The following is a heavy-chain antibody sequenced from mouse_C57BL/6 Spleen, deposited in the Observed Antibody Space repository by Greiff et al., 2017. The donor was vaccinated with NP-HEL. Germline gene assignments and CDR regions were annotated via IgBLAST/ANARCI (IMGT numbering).Heavy chain of an antibody. CDR1: GFNIKDYY. Sequence: VQLKQSGAELVRPGASVKLSCTASGFNIKDYYMHWVKQRPEQGLEWIGRIDPEDGDTEYAPKFQGKATMTADTSSNTAYLQLSSLTSEDTAVYYCTTGYYGSRDAMDYWGQGTSVTVSS. CDR2: IDPEDGDT. D-gene: IGHD1-1*01. J-gene: IGHJ4*01. CDR3: TTGYYGSRDAMDY. V-gene: IGHV14-1*01.